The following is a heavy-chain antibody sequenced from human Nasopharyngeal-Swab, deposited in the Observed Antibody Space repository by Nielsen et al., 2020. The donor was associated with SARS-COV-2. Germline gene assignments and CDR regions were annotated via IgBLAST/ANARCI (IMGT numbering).Heavy chain of an antibody. D-gene: IGHD5-12*01. CDR2: IYYSGST. J-gene: IGHJ4*02. CDR3: ASSIRYSGYDLGFDY. Sequence: WIRQPPGKGLEWIGSIYYSGSTYYNPSLKSRVTISVDTSKNQFSLKLSSVTAADTVVYYCASSIRYSGYDLGFDYWGQGTLVTVSS. V-gene: IGHV4-39*07.